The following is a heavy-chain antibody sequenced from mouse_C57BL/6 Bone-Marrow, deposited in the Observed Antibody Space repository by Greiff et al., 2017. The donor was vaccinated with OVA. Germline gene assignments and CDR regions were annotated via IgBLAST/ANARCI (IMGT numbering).Heavy chain of an antibody. D-gene: IGHD2-3*01. CDR1: GFNIKDDY. CDR3: TSRGGWLLRTGPG. V-gene: IGHV14-4*01. J-gene: IGHJ2*01. Sequence: VQLKESGAELVRPGASVKLSCTASGFNIKDDYMHWVKQRPEQGLEWIGWIDPENGDTEYASKFQGKATITADTSSNTAYLQLSSLTSEDTAVYYWTSRGGWLLRTGPGWGQGTTLTVSS. CDR2: IDPENGDT.